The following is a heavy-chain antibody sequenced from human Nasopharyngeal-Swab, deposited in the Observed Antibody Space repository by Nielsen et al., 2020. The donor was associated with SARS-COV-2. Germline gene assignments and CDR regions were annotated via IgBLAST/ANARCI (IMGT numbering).Heavy chain of an antibody. V-gene: IGHV4-34*01. J-gene: IGHJ4*02. Sequence: QTLSLTRAVYGGSFSSYYWTWSRQPPGKGLEWIGEIYHGGGTNYNPSLKSRVTISVDTSKNQFSLNLSSVAAADTAVYYCARGRQQWLIYDYWSQGTLVTVSS. CDR2: IYHGGGT. CDR1: GGSFSSYY. D-gene: IGHD6-19*01. CDR3: ARGRQQWLIYDY.